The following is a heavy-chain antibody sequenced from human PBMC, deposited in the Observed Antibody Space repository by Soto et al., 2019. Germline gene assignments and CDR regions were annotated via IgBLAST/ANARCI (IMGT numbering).Heavy chain of an antibody. CDR3: ARGRGSNQNFDY. J-gene: IGHJ4*02. CDR1: GFTFSSYS. CDR2: ISSSGSSI. Sequence: PGGSLRLSCAASGFTFSSYSMNWVRQAPGKGLEWVSSISSSGSSISYADSLKGRFTISRDNAKNSLYLQMSSLRAEDTAVYYCARGRGSNQNFDYWGQGTLVTVSS. D-gene: IGHD3-10*01. V-gene: IGHV3-21*01.